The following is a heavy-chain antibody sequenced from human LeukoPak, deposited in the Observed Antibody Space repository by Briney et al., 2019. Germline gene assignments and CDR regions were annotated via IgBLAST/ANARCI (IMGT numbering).Heavy chain of an antibody. CDR2: ISYSGST. D-gene: IGHD3-16*01. V-gene: IGHV4-39*02. J-gene: IGHJ4*02. CDR3: ARDHNWGFDH. Sequence: PSETLSLTCTVSGGSISSSSYYWGWVRQPPGKGLEWIGSISYSGSTYYNPSLKSRVTISVDTSKNQFSLKLTSVNAADTAVYYCARDHNWGFDHWGQGTLVTVSS. CDR1: GGSISSSSYY.